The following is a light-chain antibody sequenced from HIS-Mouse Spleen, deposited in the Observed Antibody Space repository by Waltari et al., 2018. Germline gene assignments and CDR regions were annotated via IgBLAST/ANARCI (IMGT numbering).Light chain of an antibody. J-gene: IGLJ3*02. CDR3: CSYAGSSTWV. CDR1: SSDVGSYNL. CDR2: EGS. V-gene: IGLV2-23*01. Sequence: QSALTQPASVSGSPGQSITISCTGTSSDVGSYNLVSWYQQHPGKAPKLRIYEGSKRPSVVSNRVSGSKSGNTASLTISGRQAEDEADYYCCSYAGSSTWVFGGGTKLTVL.